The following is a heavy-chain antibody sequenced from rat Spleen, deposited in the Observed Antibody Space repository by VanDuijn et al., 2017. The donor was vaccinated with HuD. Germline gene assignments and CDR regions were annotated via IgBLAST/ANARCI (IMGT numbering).Heavy chain of an antibody. CDR3: ARWRYTTDWFAY. J-gene: IGHJ3*01. Sequence: QVQLKESGPGLVQPSQTLSLTCTVSGFSLNNYGVLWVRQPPGKGLDWMGVIWGDGISNYNSALKSRLSISRDTSKSQVYLKMNSLQAEDTAMYFCARWRYTTDWFAYWGQGTLVTVSS. D-gene: IGHD1-6*01. V-gene: IGHV2-13*01. CDR1: GFSLNNYG. CDR2: IWGDGIS.